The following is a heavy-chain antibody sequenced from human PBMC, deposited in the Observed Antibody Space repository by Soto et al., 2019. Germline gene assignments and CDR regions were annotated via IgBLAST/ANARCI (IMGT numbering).Heavy chain of an antibody. CDR2: ISYDGSNK. D-gene: IGHD3-10*01. J-gene: IGHJ4*02. Sequence: GGSLRLSCAASGFTFSSYGMHWVRQAPGKGLEWVAVISYDGSNKYYADSVKGRFTISRDNSKNTLYLQMNSLRAEDTAVYYCAKDNPALFGDWGQRTLVTVPS. V-gene: IGHV3-30*18. CDR3: AKDNPALFGD. CDR1: GFTFSSYG.